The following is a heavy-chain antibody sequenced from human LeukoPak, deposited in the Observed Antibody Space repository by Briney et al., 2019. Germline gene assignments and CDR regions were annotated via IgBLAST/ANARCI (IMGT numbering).Heavy chain of an antibody. CDR1: GFTFSSYS. J-gene: IGHJ3*02. Sequence: GGSLRLSCAASGFTFSSYSMNWVRQAPGKGLEWVSSISSSSSYIYYADSVKGRFTISRDNSKNTLYLQMNSLRAEDTAVYYCAKVGVWAFDIWGQGTMVTVSS. CDR3: AKVGVWAFDI. V-gene: IGHV3-21*01. D-gene: IGHD3-16*01. CDR2: ISSSSSYI.